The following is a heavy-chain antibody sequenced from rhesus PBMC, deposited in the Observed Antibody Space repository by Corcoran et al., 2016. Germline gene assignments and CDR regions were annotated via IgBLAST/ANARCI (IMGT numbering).Heavy chain of an antibody. Sequence: QVQLQESGPGLVKPSETLPLTCAVSCSSISRNYWTLIRQAPGKRLEWMGRIYGSGGSTDSNTALKSRVTISKATSKNQFSLKVSSVTAADTDVYYCASIGRNDAFDFWGQGLRVTVSS. V-gene: IGHV4S2*01. D-gene: IGHD1-44*02. CDR1: CSSISRNY. CDR3: ASIGRNDAFDF. CDR2: IYGSGGST. J-gene: IGHJ3*01.